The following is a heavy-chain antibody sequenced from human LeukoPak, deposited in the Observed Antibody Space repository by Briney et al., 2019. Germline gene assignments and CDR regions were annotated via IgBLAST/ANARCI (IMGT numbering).Heavy chain of an antibody. CDR3: AKRSPYGDYASAYFEY. Sequence: GGSLRLSCAASGFTFSTYGMSWVRQAPGKGLEWVSAISGSGGSTYYADSVKGRFTISRDNSKNTLYLQINSLRAEDTAVYYCAKRSPYGDYASAYFEYWGQGTLVTVSS. J-gene: IGHJ4*02. D-gene: IGHD4-17*01. V-gene: IGHV3-23*01. CDR2: ISGSGGST. CDR1: GFTFSTYG.